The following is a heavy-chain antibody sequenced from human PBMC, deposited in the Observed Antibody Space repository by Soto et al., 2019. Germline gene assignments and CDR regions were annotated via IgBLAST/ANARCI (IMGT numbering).Heavy chain of an antibody. V-gene: IGHV1-2*02. J-gene: IGHJ6*02. CDR2: INPNSGGT. D-gene: IGHD3-10*01. CDR1: GYTFTGYY. Sequence: GASVKVSCKASGYTFTGYYMHWVRQAPGQGLEWMGWINPNSGGTNYAQKFQGRVTMTRDTSISTAYMELSRLRSDDTAVYYCARDSSAVGGYGMDVWGQGTSVTVSS. CDR3: ARDSSAVGGYGMDV.